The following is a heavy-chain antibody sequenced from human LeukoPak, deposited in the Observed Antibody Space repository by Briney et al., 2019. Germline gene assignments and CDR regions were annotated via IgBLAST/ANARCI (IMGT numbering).Heavy chain of an antibody. CDR2: IYHSGTI. Sequence: SETLSLTCSVSGGSITSYYWSWIRQSPGKGLEWIGYIYHSGTINYNPSLKSRVTISIDTSKNQFSLRLTSVTAADTAVYYCARTRYYFASGGYWNLFDYWGQGTRVTVSS. J-gene: IGHJ4*02. CDR1: GGSITSYY. D-gene: IGHD3-10*01. V-gene: IGHV4-59*01. CDR3: ARTRYYFASGGYWNLFDY.